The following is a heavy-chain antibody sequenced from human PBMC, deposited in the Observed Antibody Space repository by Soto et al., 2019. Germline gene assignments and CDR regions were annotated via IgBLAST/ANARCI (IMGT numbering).Heavy chain of an antibody. CDR2: INHSGST. CDR3: ARGKGSEGFDP. V-gene: IGHV4-34*01. J-gene: IGHJ5*02. Sequence: QVQLQQWGAGLLKPSETLSLTCAVYGGSFSGYYWSWIHQPPGKGLEWIGEINHSGSTNYNPSLKRRVTISVDTSKNQFSLKLSSVTAADTAVYYCARGKGSEGFDPWGQGTLVTVSS. CDR1: GGSFSGYY.